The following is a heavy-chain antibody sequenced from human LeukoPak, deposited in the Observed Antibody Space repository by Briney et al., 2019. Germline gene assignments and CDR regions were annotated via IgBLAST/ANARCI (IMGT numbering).Heavy chain of an antibody. V-gene: IGHV1-3*01. Sequence: ASVKVSCKASGYIFINYAVHWVRQAPGQRHEWMGWINVGNGNTEYSQKFQGRITITRDASANTAYMELISPRSEDTAVYFCARVYCSSTSCRYYFDYWGQGTLVTVSS. CDR2: INVGNGNT. D-gene: IGHD2-2*01. J-gene: IGHJ4*02. CDR3: ARVYCSSTSCRYYFDY. CDR1: GYIFINYA.